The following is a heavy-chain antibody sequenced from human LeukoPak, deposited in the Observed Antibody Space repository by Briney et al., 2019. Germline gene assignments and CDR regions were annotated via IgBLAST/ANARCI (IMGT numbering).Heavy chain of an antibody. Sequence: GGSLRLSCAASGFSFRSYGMHWVRQAPGKGLEWVAVISYEGSNEYYADSVKGRFTISRDNSKNTLYLKMTRLRAEDTAVYYCAKDGIRYYYDSSGYYGDYWGQGTLVTVSS. J-gene: IGHJ4*02. D-gene: IGHD3-22*01. CDR2: ISYEGSNE. CDR3: AKDGIRYYYDSSGYYGDY. CDR1: GFSFRSYG. V-gene: IGHV3-30*18.